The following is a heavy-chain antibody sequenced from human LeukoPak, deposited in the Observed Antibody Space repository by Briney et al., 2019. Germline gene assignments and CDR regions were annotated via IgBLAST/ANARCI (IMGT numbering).Heavy chain of an antibody. V-gene: IGHV3-30-3*01. J-gene: IGHJ3*02. D-gene: IGHD3-9*01. CDR2: ISYDGSNK. CDR3: ARVDYDILTGSIMGAFDI. Sequence: PGRSLRLSCAASGFTFSSYAMHWVRQAPGKGLEWVAVISYDGSNKYYADSVKGRFTISRDNSKNTLYLQMNSLRAEDTAVYYCARVDYDILTGSIMGAFDIWGRGTMVTVSS. CDR1: GFTFSSYA.